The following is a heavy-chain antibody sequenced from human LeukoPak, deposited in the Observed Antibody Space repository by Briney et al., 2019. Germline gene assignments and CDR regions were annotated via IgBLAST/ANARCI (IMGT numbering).Heavy chain of an antibody. Sequence: GGSLRLSCAASGFTVSSNYMNWVRQAPGKGLEWVSVIYGGGKTYYADSVKGRFTISRDNSKNTLYLQMNSLRAEDTAVYYCAKDILTVTTPWDENAFDIWGQGTMDTVSS. CDR3: AKDILTVTTPWDENAFDI. V-gene: IGHV3-53*01. CDR2: IYGGGKT. D-gene: IGHD4-11*01. J-gene: IGHJ3*02. CDR1: GFTVSSNY.